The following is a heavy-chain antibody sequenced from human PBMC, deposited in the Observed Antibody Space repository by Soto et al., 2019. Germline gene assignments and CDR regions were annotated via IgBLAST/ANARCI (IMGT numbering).Heavy chain of an antibody. D-gene: IGHD6-13*01. J-gene: IGHJ6*02. CDR3: ARGDWAAALSV. V-gene: IGHV3-13*01. CDR2: IGTAGDT. Sequence: GGSLRLSCAASGFTFSSYDMHWVRQATGKGLEWVSAIGTAGDTYYPGSVKGRFTISRENAKNSLYLQMNSLRAGDTAVYYCARGDWAAALSVWGQGTTVTVSS. CDR1: GFTFSSYD.